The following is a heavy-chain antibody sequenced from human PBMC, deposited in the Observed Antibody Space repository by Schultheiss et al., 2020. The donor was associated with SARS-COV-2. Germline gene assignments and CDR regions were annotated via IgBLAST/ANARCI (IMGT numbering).Heavy chain of an antibody. J-gene: IGHJ4*02. CDR3: ARTPFDSSGWYDY. D-gene: IGHD6-19*01. Sequence: QTLSLTCTVSGGSISSYYWSWIRQPPGKALEWLALIYWDDDKRYSPSLKSRFTLTKDTSKNQVVLTMTNMDPVDTATYYCARTPFDSSGWYDYWGQGTLVTVSS. CDR1: GGSISSYYW. V-gene: IGHV2-5*08. CDR2: IYWDDDK.